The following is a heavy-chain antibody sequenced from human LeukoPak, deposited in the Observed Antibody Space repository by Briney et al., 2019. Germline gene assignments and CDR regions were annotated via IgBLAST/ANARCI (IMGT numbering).Heavy chain of an antibody. D-gene: IGHD6-19*01. CDR2: IYYSGST. CDR1: GGSISSSSYY. J-gene: IGHJ5*02. V-gene: IGHV4-39*01. CDR3: ARHVTHRTSSTGYSSGCYWFDP. Sequence: ETLSLTCTVSGGSISSSSYYWGRIRQPPGKGLEWIGSIYYSGSTYYNPSPKSRVTISVGPFKNQFSLKLSSVTGADTAVYYCARHVTHRTSSTGYSSGCYWFDPWGKGAPLIVSS.